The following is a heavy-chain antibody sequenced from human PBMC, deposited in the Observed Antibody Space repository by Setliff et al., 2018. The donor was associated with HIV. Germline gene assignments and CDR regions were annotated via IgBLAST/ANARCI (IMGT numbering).Heavy chain of an antibody. Sequence: SETLSLTCAVYGGSFSGYYWSWIRQPPGKGLEWIGEINDNGSTNYNPSLKSRVTISVDTSKNQVSLRLTSMTAADTAVYYCARTQPDTIFGVVTFDYWGQGKMVTVSS. CDR2: INDNGST. J-gene: IGHJ4*02. CDR1: GGSFSGYY. D-gene: IGHD3-3*01. CDR3: ARTQPDTIFGVVTFDY. V-gene: IGHV4-34*01.